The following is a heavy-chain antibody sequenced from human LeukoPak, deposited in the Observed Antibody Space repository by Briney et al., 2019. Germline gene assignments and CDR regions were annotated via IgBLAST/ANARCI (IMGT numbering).Heavy chain of an antibody. D-gene: IGHD2-2*02. Sequence: SETLSLTCTVSGGSISSSSYYWGWIRQPPGKGLEWIGSIYYSGSTYYNPSLKSRVTISVDTSKNQFSLKLNSVTAADTAVYYCARLEGCSSTSCYRYYYYYMDVWGKGTTVTVSS. CDR2: IYYSGST. CDR1: GGSISSSSYY. J-gene: IGHJ6*03. V-gene: IGHV4-39*01. CDR3: ARLEGCSSTSCYRYYYYYMDV.